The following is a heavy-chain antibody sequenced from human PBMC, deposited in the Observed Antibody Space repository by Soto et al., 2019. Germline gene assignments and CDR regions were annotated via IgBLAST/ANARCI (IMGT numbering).Heavy chain of an antibody. CDR3: ARSPYPLPYSDYVGKYLDV. CDR2: ISGSGTNT. Sequence: EVQLLESGGGLVLPGGSLRLSCEASGFTFRGCAMSWVRQAPGKGPEWVSGISGSGTNTYYTASVKGRFTVSRDDSKNILFLRMNSLRAEDTAVYYCARSPYPLPYSDYVGKYLDVWGKGTTVTVSS. D-gene: IGHD4-17*01. V-gene: IGHV3-23*01. J-gene: IGHJ6*04. CDR1: GFTFRGCA.